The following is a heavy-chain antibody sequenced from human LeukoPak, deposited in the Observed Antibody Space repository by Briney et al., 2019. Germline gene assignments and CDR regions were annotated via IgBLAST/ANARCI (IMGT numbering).Heavy chain of an antibody. CDR3: ARALTVRGVISFDY. Sequence: PSETLSLTCAVYGGSFTDYYWSWIRQPPGKGLEWIGEINHSGSTNYNPSLKSRVTISVDTSKNQFSLKLSSVTAADTAVYYCARALTVRGVISFDYWGQGTLVTVSS. D-gene: IGHD3-10*01. CDR1: GGSFTDYY. J-gene: IGHJ4*02. CDR2: INHSGST. V-gene: IGHV4-34*01.